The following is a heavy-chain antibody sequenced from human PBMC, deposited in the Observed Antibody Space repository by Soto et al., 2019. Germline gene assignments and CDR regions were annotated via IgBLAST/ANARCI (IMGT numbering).Heavy chain of an antibody. Sequence: GGSLRLSCAASGFKVGSSYVTWVRQAPGEGLEWVSVIVSGGSTHYADSVTGRFTVSRDVSNNTVYLHMSSLRAEDTAVYFCATDSRNVGIGYHYGMDVWGQGTTVTVSS. CDR2: IVSGGST. V-gene: IGHV3-53*01. J-gene: IGHJ6*02. CDR1: GFKVGSSY. D-gene: IGHD1-26*01. CDR3: ATDSRNVGIGYHYGMDV.